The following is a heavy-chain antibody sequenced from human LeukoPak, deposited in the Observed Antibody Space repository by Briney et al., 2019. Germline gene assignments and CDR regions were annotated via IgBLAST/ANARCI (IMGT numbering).Heavy chain of an antibody. Sequence: SETLSLTCTASGGSISSYDWSWIRQPAGKGLEWIGRIYTSGSTNYNPSLKSRVPMSVDTYKHQFSLKLSSVTAADTAVYYCARDVEGIAAAVLDYWGQGTLVTVSS. CDR3: ARDVEGIAAAVLDY. CDR1: GGSISSYD. CDR2: IYTSGST. J-gene: IGHJ4*02. V-gene: IGHV4-4*07. D-gene: IGHD6-13*01.